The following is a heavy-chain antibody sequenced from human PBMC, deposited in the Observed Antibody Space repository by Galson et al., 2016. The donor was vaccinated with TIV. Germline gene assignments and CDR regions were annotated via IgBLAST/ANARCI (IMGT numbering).Heavy chain of an antibody. Sequence: LSLTCVVSGFSIKSGYFWGWIRQPPGKGLQWIGSIYESGTTYSNPSLKSRLTMSVDTSKNQFSLKLSSVTAADTAVYYCIREGSTVTMHHYFGMDVLGQGTSVTVSS. V-gene: IGHV4-38-2*02. J-gene: IGHJ6*02. CDR1: GFSIKSGYF. D-gene: IGHD4-17*01. CDR3: IREGSTVTMHHYFGMDV. CDR2: IYESGTT.